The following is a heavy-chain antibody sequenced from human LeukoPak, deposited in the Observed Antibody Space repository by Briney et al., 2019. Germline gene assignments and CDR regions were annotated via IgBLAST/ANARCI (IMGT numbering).Heavy chain of an antibody. CDR1: GYTFTGYY. CDR2: INPNSGGT. J-gene: IGHJ4*02. CDR3: ARVSDYVWGSYPPDY. Sequence: ASAKVSCKASGYTFTGYYMHWVRQAPGQGLEWMGRINPNSGGTNYAQKFQGRVTMTRDTSISTAYMELSRLRSDDTAVYYCARVSDYVWGSYPPDYWGQGTLVPVSS. V-gene: IGHV1-2*06. D-gene: IGHD3-16*01.